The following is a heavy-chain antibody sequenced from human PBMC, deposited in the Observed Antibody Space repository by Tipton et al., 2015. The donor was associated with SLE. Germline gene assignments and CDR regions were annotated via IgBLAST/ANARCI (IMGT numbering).Heavy chain of an antibody. D-gene: IGHD6-13*01. V-gene: IGHV4-59*11. CDR3: ARSAGYSSSWAHFDY. Sequence: TLSLTCTVSGASISSHYWNWIRQTPGEGLEWIGYIFYGRDTNYNPSLKSRVTISIEASKNQFSLRLSSVTAADTAVYYCARSAGYSSSWAHFDYWGQGTLATVSS. CDR2: IFYGRDT. CDR1: GASISSHY. J-gene: IGHJ4*02.